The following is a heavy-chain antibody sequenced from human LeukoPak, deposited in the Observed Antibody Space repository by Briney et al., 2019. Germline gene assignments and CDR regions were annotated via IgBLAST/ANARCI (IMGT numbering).Heavy chain of an antibody. CDR2: MNPNNGKT. J-gene: IGHJ4*02. D-gene: IGHD5-12*01. Sequence: GASVEVPCKASGYTFTSYDINWVRQATGQGLEWMGWMNPNNGKTGYAQKFQGRVTMTRNTSISTAYMELSSLRSEDTAVYYCARGGEVAPYWGQGTLVTVSS. CDR1: GYTFTSYD. V-gene: IGHV1-8*01. CDR3: ARGGEVAPY.